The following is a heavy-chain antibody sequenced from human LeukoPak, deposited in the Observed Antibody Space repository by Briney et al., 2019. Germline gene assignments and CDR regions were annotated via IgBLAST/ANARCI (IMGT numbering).Heavy chain of an antibody. CDR3: TRGRGRFDL. Sequence: SETLSLTCAVYVGSFSDYQWTWIRQPPGKGLEWIGEINDAGSSNYNPSLKSRVTMSVDTSKNQFSLRLTSVTAADTAIYYCTRGRGRFDLWGQGTLVTVSS. CDR1: VGSFSDYQ. D-gene: IGHD3-10*01. J-gene: IGHJ4*02. CDR2: INDAGSS. V-gene: IGHV4-34*01.